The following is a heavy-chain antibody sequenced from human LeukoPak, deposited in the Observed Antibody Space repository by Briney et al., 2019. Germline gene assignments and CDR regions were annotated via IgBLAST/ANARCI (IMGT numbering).Heavy chain of an antibody. D-gene: IGHD2-21*01. CDR2: IIGSGGST. J-gene: IGHJ6*02. CDR3: AKEGILYYYYYGMDV. CDR1: GFAFSYHV. V-gene: IGHV3-23*01. Sequence: GGSLRLSCAASGFAFSYHVMNWVRQAPGKEMEWVSAIIGSGGSTYYADSVKGRFTISRDNSKNTLYLQMNSLRAEDTAVYYCAKEGILYYYYYGMDVWGQGTTVTVSS.